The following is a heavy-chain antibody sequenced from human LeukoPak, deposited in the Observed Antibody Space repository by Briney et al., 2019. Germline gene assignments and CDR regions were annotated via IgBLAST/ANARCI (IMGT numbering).Heavy chain of an antibody. D-gene: IGHD6-13*01. CDR1: GFAFSSHA. J-gene: IGHJ4*02. CDR3: AKQSAGSAAWYSLHYDF. Sequence: GGSLRLSCAASGFAFSSHAMTWVRQAPGRGLEWVSSVDGGGGGTYYADSVKGRFTISRDNSKDTLYLQMNGLRAEDTAVYFCAKQSAGSAAWYSLHYDFWGQGTLVTVSS. CDR2: VDGGGGGT. V-gene: IGHV3-23*01.